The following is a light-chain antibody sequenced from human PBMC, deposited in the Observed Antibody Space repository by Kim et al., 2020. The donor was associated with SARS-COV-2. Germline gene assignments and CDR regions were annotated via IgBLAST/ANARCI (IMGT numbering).Light chain of an antibody. J-gene: IGKJ1*01. Sequence: ASVGDRVAITCRASQSIATYLNWYQQKPGKAPELLIYAASSLQSGVPSRFSGSGSGTDFTLTISSLQPEDFATYYCQQSYSTPRTFGQGTKVDIK. V-gene: IGKV1-39*01. CDR2: AAS. CDR1: QSIATY. CDR3: QQSYSTPRT.